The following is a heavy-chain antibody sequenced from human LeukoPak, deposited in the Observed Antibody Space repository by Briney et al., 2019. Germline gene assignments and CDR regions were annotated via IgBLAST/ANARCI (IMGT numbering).Heavy chain of an antibody. Sequence: GASLRLSCAASGFTFSNYAMSWVRQAPGKGLDWVSAITGSGGNTYYADSVKGRFTISRGNSKNTLYLQMNSLRAEDTAVYYCAKWGDYDVLTGYYVSDYWGQGALVTVSS. CDR3: AKWGDYDVLTGYYVSDY. CDR1: GFTFSNYA. D-gene: IGHD3-9*01. V-gene: IGHV3-23*01. J-gene: IGHJ4*02. CDR2: ITGSGGNT.